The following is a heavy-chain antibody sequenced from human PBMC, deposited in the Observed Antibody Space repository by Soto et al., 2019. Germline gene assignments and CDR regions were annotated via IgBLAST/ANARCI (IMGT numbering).Heavy chain of an antibody. CDR3: AKDESRYGSGSYYNLLDY. V-gene: IGHV3-23*01. CDR2: ISGSGGST. Sequence: GGSLRLSCAASGFTFSSYAMSWVRQAPGKGLEWVSAISGSGGSTYYADSVKGRFTISRDNSKNTLYLQMNSLRAEDTAVYYCAKDESRYGSGSYYNLLDYWGQGTLVTVSS. D-gene: IGHD3-10*01. J-gene: IGHJ4*02. CDR1: GFTFSSYA.